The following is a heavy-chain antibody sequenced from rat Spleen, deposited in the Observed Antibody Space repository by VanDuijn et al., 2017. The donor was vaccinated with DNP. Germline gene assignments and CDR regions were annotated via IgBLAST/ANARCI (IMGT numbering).Heavy chain of an antibody. CDR3: ARQRVMYTTATGFAY. J-gene: IGHJ3*01. D-gene: IGHD1-6*01. V-gene: IGHV5-25*01. CDR1: GFTFSNYY. CDR2: ISISGSTT. Sequence: EVQVVESGGGLLQPGRSLKLSCEASGFTFSNYYMAWVRQAPKGGLEWVATISISGSTTSYPDSVKGRFTISRDNAKSCLYLHMNSLTSEDTATYYCARQRVMYTTATGFAYWGQGTLVTVSS.